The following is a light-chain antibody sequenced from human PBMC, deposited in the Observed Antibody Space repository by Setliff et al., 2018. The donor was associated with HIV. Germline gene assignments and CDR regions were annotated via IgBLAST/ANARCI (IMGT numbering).Light chain of an antibody. V-gene: IGLV2-14*03. J-gene: IGLJ1*01. Sequence: QSALTQPASVSGSPGQSITISCSGTNSDIGSHDYASWYQQHPGKAPKLRIFSVTYRPSGVSDRFSGSKSGNTASLTISGLQPEDEADYYCASHRDTNTLEVFGTGTKVTVL. CDR3: ASHRDTNTLEV. CDR1: NSDIGSHDY. CDR2: SVT.